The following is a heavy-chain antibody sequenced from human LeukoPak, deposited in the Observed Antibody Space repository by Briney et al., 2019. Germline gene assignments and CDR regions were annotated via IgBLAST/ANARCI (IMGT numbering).Heavy chain of an antibody. CDR2: IRYDGNNK. CDR3: AKDVVSSHYYYYMDV. J-gene: IGHJ6*03. D-gene: IGHD3-16*02. Sequence: PGGSLRLSCAASGFTFSSYGMYWVRQAPGKGLEWVAFIRYDGNNKNYADSVEGRLTISRDNSKNTLYLQVNSLRAEDTAVYYCAKDVVSSHYYYYMDVWGKGTTVTVSS. V-gene: IGHV3-30*02. CDR1: GFTFSSYG.